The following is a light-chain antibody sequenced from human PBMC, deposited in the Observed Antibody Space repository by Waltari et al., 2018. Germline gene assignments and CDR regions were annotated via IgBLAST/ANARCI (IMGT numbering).Light chain of an antibody. Sequence: EIVLTQSPGTLSLSPGERATLPCRASQSGSSSYLAGYQHKPGQAPRLLIYGASSRATGIPDRFSGSGSGTDFTLTISRLEPEDFAVYYCQQYGSSQWTFGQGTKVEIK. CDR1: QSGSSSY. J-gene: IGKJ1*01. V-gene: IGKV3-20*01. CDR2: GAS. CDR3: QQYGSSQWT.